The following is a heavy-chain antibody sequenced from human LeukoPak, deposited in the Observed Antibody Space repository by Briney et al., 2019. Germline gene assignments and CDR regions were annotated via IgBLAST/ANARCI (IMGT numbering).Heavy chain of an antibody. V-gene: IGHV3-30*18. CDR1: GFTFSSYG. J-gene: IGHJ4*02. Sequence: PGGSLRLSCGASGFTFSSYGMHWVRQAPGKGLEWVAVISYDGSNKYYADSVKGRFTISRDNSKNTLYLQMNSLRAEDTAVYYCAKGLNSGSYPPGFDYWGQGTLVTVSS. CDR3: AKGLNSGSYPPGFDY. CDR2: ISYDGSNK. D-gene: IGHD1-26*01.